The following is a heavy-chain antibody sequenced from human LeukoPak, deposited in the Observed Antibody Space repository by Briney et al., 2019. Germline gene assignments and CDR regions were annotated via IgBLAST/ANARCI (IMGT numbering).Heavy chain of an antibody. D-gene: IGHD6-19*01. V-gene: IGHV4-39*01. Sequence: SETLSLTCTVSGGSLSSSSYFWGWIRQPPGKGLEWIGGIYYSGSTYYNPSLKSRVTISVDTSKNQFSLKLSSVTAADTAVYYCARPGRSSGWYGSYAFDIWGQGTMVTVSS. CDR3: ARPGRSSGWYGSYAFDI. CDR2: IYYSGST. CDR1: GGSLSSSSYF. J-gene: IGHJ3*02.